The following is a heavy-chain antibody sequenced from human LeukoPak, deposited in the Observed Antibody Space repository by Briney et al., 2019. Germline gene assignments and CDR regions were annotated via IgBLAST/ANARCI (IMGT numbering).Heavy chain of an antibody. CDR3: GRGTRIAVAGTLFDY. D-gene: IGHD6-19*01. CDR2: IGGSGGST. J-gene: IGHJ4*02. Sequence: GGSLRLSCAASGFTFSTYAMSWVRQAPGKGLEWVSGIGGSGGSTYYADSAKGRFTISRDNSKKTLYLQMNSLRDEDTAVYYCGRGTRIAVAGTLFDYWGQGTLVTVSS. CDR1: GFTFSTYA. V-gene: IGHV3-23*01.